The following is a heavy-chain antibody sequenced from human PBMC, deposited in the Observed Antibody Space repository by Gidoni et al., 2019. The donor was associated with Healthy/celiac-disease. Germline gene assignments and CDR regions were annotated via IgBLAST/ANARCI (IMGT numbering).Heavy chain of an antibody. Sequence: EVQLVEYGGGLVQPGGSLRRSCEAYGCTFSSYWMHWVRQAPGKGLVWVSRIHSDGSSTSYAHSVKGRFTISRDNAKNTLYLQMNSLRAEDTAVYYCARSDFWSGYYTYWGQGTLVTVSS. D-gene: IGHD3-3*01. CDR3: ARSDFWSGYYTY. CDR1: GCTFSSYW. CDR2: IHSDGSST. V-gene: IGHV3-74*01. J-gene: IGHJ4*02.